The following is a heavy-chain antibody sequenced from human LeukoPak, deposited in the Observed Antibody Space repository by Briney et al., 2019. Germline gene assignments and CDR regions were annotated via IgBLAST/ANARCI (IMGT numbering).Heavy chain of an antibody. D-gene: IGHD5-24*01. V-gene: IGHV4-59*01. Sequence: SETLSLTCTVSGGSISSYYWSWIRQPPGKGLEGIGYIYYSGSTNYNPSLKSRVTISVDTSKNQFSLKLSSVTAADTAVYYCARERRDGYNRAVDYWGQGTLVTVSS. CDR3: ARERRDGYNRAVDY. CDR2: IYYSGST. CDR1: GGSISSYY. J-gene: IGHJ4*02.